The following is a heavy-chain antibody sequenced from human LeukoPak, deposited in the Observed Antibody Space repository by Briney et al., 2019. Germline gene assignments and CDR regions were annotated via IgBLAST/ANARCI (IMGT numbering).Heavy chain of an antibody. J-gene: IGHJ5*02. D-gene: IGHD4-11*01. V-gene: IGHV4-31*03. CDR3: ARAYSNYWFDP. Sequence: SETLSLTCTVSGGSISSGGYYWSWIRQHPGKGLEWIGYIYYSGSTNYNPSLKSRVTISVDTSKNQFSLKLSSVTAADTAVYYCARAYSNYWFDPWGQGTLVTVSS. CDR1: GGSISSGGYY. CDR2: IYYSGST.